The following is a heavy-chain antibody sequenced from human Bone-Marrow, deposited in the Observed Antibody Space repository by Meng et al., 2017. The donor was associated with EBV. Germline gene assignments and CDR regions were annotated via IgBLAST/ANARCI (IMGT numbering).Heavy chain of an antibody. J-gene: IGHJ4*02. CDR3: ARGGENYFGS. CDR2: INPSRST. D-gene: IGHD2-21*01. V-gene: IGHV4-34*01. CDR1: GGSFSGYY. Sequence: QQWVAGLLKPSETLSLTCAVYGGSFSGYYWSWIRQPPGKGLEWIGKINPSRSTNYNASLKSRVTISVDTSKNQFSLKLSSVTAADTAVYYCARGGENYFGSWGQGTLVTVSS.